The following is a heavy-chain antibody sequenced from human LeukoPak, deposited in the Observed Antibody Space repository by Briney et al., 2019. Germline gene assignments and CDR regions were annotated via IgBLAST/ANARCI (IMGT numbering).Heavy chain of an antibody. D-gene: IGHD5-12*01. CDR1: GGSISSGGYS. CDR3: AGSYDWFDP. Sequence: SETLSLTCAVSGGSISSGGYSWSWIRQPPGKGLEWIGYIYHSGSTYYNPSLKSRVTISVDRSKNQFSLKLSSVTAADTAVYYCAGSYDWFDPWGQGTLVTVSS. J-gene: IGHJ5*02. CDR2: IYHSGST. V-gene: IGHV4-30-2*01.